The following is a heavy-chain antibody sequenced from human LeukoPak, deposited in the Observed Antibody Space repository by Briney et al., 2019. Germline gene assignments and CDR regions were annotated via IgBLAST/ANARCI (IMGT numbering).Heavy chain of an antibody. Sequence: PSETLSLTCTVSGGSISSSSYYWGWVRQPPGRGLEWIGSIYYSGSTYYNPSLKSRVTISVDTSKNQFSLKLSSVTAADTAVYYCARGQIRDYYDSSGYPLPDYWGQGTLVTVSS. J-gene: IGHJ4*02. D-gene: IGHD3-22*01. CDR3: ARGQIRDYYDSSGYPLPDY. V-gene: IGHV4-39*07. CDR2: IYYSGST. CDR1: GGSISSSSYY.